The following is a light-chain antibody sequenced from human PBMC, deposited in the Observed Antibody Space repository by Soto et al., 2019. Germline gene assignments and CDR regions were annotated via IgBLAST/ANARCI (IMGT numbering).Light chain of an antibody. CDR1: QRMTNNF. CDR2: GAS. Sequence: EIVLTQSPDTLSLSPGERVTLSCRASQRMTNNFLAWFQQKPGLAPRLLIHGASTRASGVPDRFTGGGSGTDFVLTISRVEPEDFAVYYCQQYAGPPTTFGQGTRLEIK. CDR3: QQYAGPPTT. J-gene: IGKJ5*01. V-gene: IGKV3-20*01.